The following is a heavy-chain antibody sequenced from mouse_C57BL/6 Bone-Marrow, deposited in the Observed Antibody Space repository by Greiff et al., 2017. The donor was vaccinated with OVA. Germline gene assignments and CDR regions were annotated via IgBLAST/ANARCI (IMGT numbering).Heavy chain of an antibody. Sequence: VQLQQSGAELVRPGASVTLSCTASGFNIKDDYMHCVKQRPQQGLVWIGWFDPENGDTEYASKFPGNASITADTSSNPAYLQLSSLTSEDTAVYYGTADDGYYVAGLADWGQGTLVTVSA. J-gene: IGHJ3*01. V-gene: IGHV14-4*01. CDR1: GFNIKDDY. CDR3: TADDGYYVAGLAD. D-gene: IGHD2-3*01. CDR2: FDPENGDT.